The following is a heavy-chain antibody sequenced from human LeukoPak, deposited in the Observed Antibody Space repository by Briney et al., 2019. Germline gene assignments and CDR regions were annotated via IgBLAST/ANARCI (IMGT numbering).Heavy chain of an antibody. D-gene: IGHD3-10*01. CDR1: GDSISSYY. V-gene: IGHV4-59*08. CDR2: IYYSGST. CDR3: ARSHMVRGIDY. Sequence: SETLSLTCTVSGDSISSYYWTWIRQPRGKGLEWIGYIYYSGSTNYNPSLKSRVTISVDTSKNQSSLKLSSVTAADTAVYYCARSHMVRGIDYWGQGTLVTVSS. J-gene: IGHJ4*02.